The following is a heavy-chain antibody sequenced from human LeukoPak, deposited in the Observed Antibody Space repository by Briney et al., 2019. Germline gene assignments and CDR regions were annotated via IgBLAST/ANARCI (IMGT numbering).Heavy chain of an antibody. CDR3: ARGATYTETGYFDL. J-gene: IGHJ1*01. CDR1: GGSFSRYY. D-gene: IGHD2/OR15-2a*01. Sequence: SETLSLTCAVYGGSFSRYYLSWIRQSPGKGLEWIAEIDHRGDTNYNPSVKSRVTISVHRSKTQFPLNLRSRSAAYTAVYNCARGATYTETGYFDLGGQGTRLTVSS. CDR2: IDHRGDT. V-gene: IGHV4-34*01.